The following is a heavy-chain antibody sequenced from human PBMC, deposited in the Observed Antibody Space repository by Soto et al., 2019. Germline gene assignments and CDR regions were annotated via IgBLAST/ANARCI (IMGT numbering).Heavy chain of an antibody. CDR3: ARYYDSSGYYDY. V-gene: IGHV3-21*01. J-gene: IGHJ4*02. Sequence: PGGSLRLSCAASGFTFSSYSMNWVRQAPGKGLEWVSSISSSSSYIYYADSLKGRFTISRDNARNSLYLQMNSLRAEDTAVYYCARYYDSSGYYDYWGQGTLVTVSS. D-gene: IGHD3-22*01. CDR1: GFTFSSYS. CDR2: ISSSSSYI.